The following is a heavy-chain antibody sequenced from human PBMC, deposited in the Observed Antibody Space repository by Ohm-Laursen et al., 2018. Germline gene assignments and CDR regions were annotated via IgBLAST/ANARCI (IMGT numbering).Heavy chain of an antibody. CDR3: ARGPHGGYWFDP. V-gene: IGHV4-38-2*01. CDR2: IYHSGTT. J-gene: IGHJ5*02. Sequence: SDTLSLTCAVSGYSINSGYYWGWIRQPPGKGLEWIGSIYHSGTTYYNPSLKSRVTISIDTSRNQFSLKLSSVTAADTAVYYCARGPHGGYWFDPWGQGTLVTVSS. D-gene: IGHD2-15*01. CDR1: GYSINSGYY.